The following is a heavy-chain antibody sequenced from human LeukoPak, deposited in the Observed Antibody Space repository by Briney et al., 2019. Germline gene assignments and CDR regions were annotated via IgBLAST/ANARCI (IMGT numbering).Heavy chain of an antibody. CDR2: ISSNSSYI. D-gene: IGHD3-22*01. J-gene: IGHJ3*02. Sequence: PGGSLRLSCAASGFTFSSYSRSWVRQAPGKGLEWVSSISSNSSYIYYADSVKGRFTISRDNAKNSLYLQMNSLRAEDTAVYYCARDRGGYYYDSSGPPDIWGQGTMVTVSS. V-gene: IGHV3-21*01. CDR3: ARDRGGYYYDSSGPPDI. CDR1: GFTFSSYS.